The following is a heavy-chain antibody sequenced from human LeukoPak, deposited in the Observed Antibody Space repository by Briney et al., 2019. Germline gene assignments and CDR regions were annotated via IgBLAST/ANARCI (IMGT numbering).Heavy chain of an antibody. V-gene: IGHV1-46*03. Sequence: ASVKVSCKASGYTFTSYYVHWVRQAPGQGLVWMGIINPSGGSTSYAQKFQGRVTMTRDTSTSTVYMELSSLRSEDTAVYYCAREGIAAAGKDYWGRGTLVTVSS. D-gene: IGHD6-13*01. CDR1: GYTFTSYY. CDR2: INPSGGST. J-gene: IGHJ4*02. CDR3: AREGIAAAGKDY.